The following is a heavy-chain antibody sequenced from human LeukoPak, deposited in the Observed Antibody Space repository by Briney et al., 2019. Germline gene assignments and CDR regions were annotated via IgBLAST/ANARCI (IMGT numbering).Heavy chain of an antibody. V-gene: IGHV4-34*01. CDR3: ARVFVGYYYDSSGYYVDY. J-gene: IGHJ4*02. Sequence: PSETLSLTCAVYGGSFSGYYWSWIRQPPGKGLEWIGEINHSGSTNYNQSLKRRVTISVDTSKNQFSLKLSSVTAADTAVYYCARVFVGYYYDSSGYYVDYWGQGTLVTVSS. CDR1: GGSFSGYY. CDR2: INHSGST. D-gene: IGHD3-22*01.